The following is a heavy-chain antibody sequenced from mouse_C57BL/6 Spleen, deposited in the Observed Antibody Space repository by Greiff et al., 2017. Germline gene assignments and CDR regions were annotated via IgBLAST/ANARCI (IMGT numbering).Heavy chain of an antibody. D-gene: IGHD1-1*01. Sequence: QVQLQQSGPELVKPGASVKISCKASGYSFTSYYIHWVKQRPGQGLEWIGWIYPGSGNTKYNEKFKGKATLTAATSSSTAYVQLSSLTSEDSAVYCCARDDLLRYAMGYWGQGTSVTVSS. CDR1: GYSFTSYY. V-gene: IGHV1-66*01. J-gene: IGHJ4*01. CDR3: ARDDLLRYAMGY. CDR2: IYPGSGNT.